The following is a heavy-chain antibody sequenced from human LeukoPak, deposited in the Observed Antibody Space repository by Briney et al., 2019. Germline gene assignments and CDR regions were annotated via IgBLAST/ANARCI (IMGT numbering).Heavy chain of an antibody. CDR2: IYYSGST. CDR1: GGSISSGGYY. J-gene: IGHJ4*02. D-gene: IGHD6-19*01. CDR3: ARVTTPPRSGWSSRRPYCLDY. V-gene: IGHV4-31*03. Sequence: SETLSLTCTVSGGSISSGGYYWSWIRQHPGKGLEWIGYIYYSGSTYYNPSLKSRVTISVDTSKNQFSLKLSSVTAADTAVYYCARVTTPPRSGWSSRRPYCLDYWGQGTLVTVSS.